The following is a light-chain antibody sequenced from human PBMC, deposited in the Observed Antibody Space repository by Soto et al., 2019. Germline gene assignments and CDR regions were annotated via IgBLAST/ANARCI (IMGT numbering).Light chain of an antibody. J-gene: IGLJ2*01. CDR3: SSYAGSNNVV. CDR1: SSDVGGYNY. CDR2: EVS. Sequence: QSALTQPPSASGSPGQSVTISCTGTSSDVGGYNYVSWYQQHPGKAPKLMIYEVSKRPSGVPDRFSGSKSGNTASLTVSGLQAEGEADYYCSSYAGSNNVVFGGGTKLTVL. V-gene: IGLV2-8*01.